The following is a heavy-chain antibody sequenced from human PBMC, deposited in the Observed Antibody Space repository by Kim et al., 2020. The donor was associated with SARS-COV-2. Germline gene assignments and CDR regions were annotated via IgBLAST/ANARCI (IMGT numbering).Heavy chain of an antibody. CDR1: GFTFSSYA. J-gene: IGHJ3*02. D-gene: IGHD3-3*01. CDR2: ISYDGSNK. V-gene: IGHV3-30*04. Sequence: GGSLRLSCAASGFTFSSYAMHWVRQAPGKGLEWVAVISYDGSNKYYADSVKGRFNISRDNSKNTLYLQMNSLRAEDTAVYYCARDAGGVAPDDAFDIWGQGTMVTVSS. CDR3: ARDAGGVAPDDAFDI.